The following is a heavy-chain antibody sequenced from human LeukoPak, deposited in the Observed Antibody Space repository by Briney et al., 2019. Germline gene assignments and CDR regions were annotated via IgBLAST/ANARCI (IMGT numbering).Heavy chain of an antibody. V-gene: IGHV1-69*04. CDR1: GGTFSSYA. Sequence: SVKVSCKASGGTFSSYAISWVRQAPGQGLVWMGRIIPILGIANYAQKFQGRVTITADKSTSTAYMELSSLRSEDTAVYYCARLPHGDTILVWGQGTLVTVSS. CDR3: ARLPHGDTILV. J-gene: IGHJ4*02. D-gene: IGHD3-3*01. CDR2: IIPILGIA.